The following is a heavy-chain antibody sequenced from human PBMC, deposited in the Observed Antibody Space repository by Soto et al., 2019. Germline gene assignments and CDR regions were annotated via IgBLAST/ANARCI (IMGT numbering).Heavy chain of an antibody. Sequence: PSETLSLTGTVSGGFISSDYWRWIRQPPGKGLEWIGYIYYSGSTNYNPSLKSRVTISVDTSKNQFSLKLSSVTAADTDVYYCARGDYYDSSGYYFNFDYWGQGTLVTVSS. V-gene: IGHV4-59*01. CDR2: IYYSGST. D-gene: IGHD3-22*01. J-gene: IGHJ4*02. CDR3: ARGDYYDSSGYYFNFDY. CDR1: GGFISSDY.